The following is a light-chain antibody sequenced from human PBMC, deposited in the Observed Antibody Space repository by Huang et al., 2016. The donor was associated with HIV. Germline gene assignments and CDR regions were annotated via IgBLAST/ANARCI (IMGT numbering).Light chain of an antibody. V-gene: IGKV3-15*01. CDR2: GAS. J-gene: IGKJ5*01. CDR1: QSVSSS. CDR3: QQYNNWPPVT. Sequence: EIVMTQSPATLSVSAGERATLSCRASQSVSSSLAWYQQKPGQAPRLLIYGASTRATGIPARFSCSGSGTEFTLTISSLQSEDLAVYYCQQYNNWPPVTFGQGTRLEIK.